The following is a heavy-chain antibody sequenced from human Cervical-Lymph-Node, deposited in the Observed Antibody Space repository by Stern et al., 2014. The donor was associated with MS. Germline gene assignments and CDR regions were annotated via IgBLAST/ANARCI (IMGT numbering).Heavy chain of an antibody. CDR2: IFPSDSDS. D-gene: IGHD2-2*01. CDR1: GYTFGDYW. V-gene: IGHV5-51*01. Sequence: EVQLVQSGAEVKKPGESLKISCKGSGYTFGDYWIGWVRQKPGQGLEWMGTIFPSDSDSRYSPSFEGQVTISADESISTAFLQSSSLKASDTGIYYCARHQPAATFAMDVWGQGTTVIVSS. CDR3: ARHQPAATFAMDV. J-gene: IGHJ6*02.